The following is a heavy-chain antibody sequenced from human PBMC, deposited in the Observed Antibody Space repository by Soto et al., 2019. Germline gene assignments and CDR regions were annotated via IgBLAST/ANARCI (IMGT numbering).Heavy chain of an antibody. CDR1: GDTFSKYG. CDR2: IIPMFGTT. V-gene: IGHV1-69*01. J-gene: IGHJ5*02. D-gene: IGHD1-26*01. Sequence: ASVKVSCKASGDTFSKYGISWVRQAPGQGLEWMGGIIPMFGTTNYAQKFQGRVTITADESTSTAYMELSSLTSDDTAVFYCARTDSRIYLQATQHNWFAPWGQGTLVTVS. CDR3: ARTDSRIYLQATQHNWFAP.